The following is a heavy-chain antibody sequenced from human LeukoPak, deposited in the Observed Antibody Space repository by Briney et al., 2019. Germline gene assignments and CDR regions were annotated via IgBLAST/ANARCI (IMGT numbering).Heavy chain of an antibody. CDR1: GGSLRGYY. CDR2: VSHTGST. D-gene: IGHD5-24*01. Sequence: SETLSLTCAVYGGSLRGYYWSWLRQIPGKGLEWIAEVSHTGSTSHNPSLKSRVTISLDPSKNQVSLRLRSVTAADTAIYYCARPIDCSATTCLSPFHIWGQGSLVTVSA. V-gene: IGHV4-34*01. CDR3: ARPIDCSATTCLSPFHI. J-gene: IGHJ4*02.